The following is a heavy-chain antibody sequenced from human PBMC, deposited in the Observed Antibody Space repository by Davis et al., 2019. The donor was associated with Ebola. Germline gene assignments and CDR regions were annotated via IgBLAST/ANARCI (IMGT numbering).Heavy chain of an antibody. J-gene: IGHJ6*02. Sequence: PGGSLRLSCAASGFTFSSYGMHWVRQAPGKGLEWVAVIWYDGSNKYYADSVKGRFTISRDNSKNTLYLQMNSLRAEDTAVYYCARAPTRHYYYDSSGTYMDVWGQGTTVTVSS. D-gene: IGHD3-22*01. CDR3: ARAPTRHYYYDSSGTYMDV. V-gene: IGHV3-33*01. CDR2: IWYDGSNK. CDR1: GFTFSSYG.